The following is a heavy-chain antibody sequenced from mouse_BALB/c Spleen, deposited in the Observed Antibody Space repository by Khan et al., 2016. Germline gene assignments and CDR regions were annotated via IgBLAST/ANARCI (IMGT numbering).Heavy chain of an antibody. CDR2: INPDSSTI. J-gene: IGHJ4*01. Sequence: EVELVESGGGLVQPGGSLKLSCAASGFAFSRYWMSWVRQAPGKGLEWIGEINPDSSTINYTPYLKDKFIISRDKAKNTLYLQMSKVRSEDTALYDCERYTCDMYDDAKDYGGQGTSVTVSS. D-gene: IGHD2-14*01. CDR1: GFAFSRYW. V-gene: IGHV4-1*02. CDR3: ERYTCDMYDDAKDY.